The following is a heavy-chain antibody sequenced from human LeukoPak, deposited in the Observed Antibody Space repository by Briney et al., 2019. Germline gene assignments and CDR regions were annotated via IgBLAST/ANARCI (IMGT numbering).Heavy chain of an antibody. V-gene: IGHV3-7*01. CDR2: IKQDGSEK. D-gene: IGHD3-3*01. Sequence: GRSLRLSCVASGFTFSSYWMSWVRQAPGKGLEWVANIKQDGSEKYYVDSVKGRFTISRDNAKNSLYLQMNSLRAEDTAVYYCTRDRVITIFGVASSWGQGTLVTVSS. CDR1: GFTFSSYW. J-gene: IGHJ4*02. CDR3: TRDRVITIFGVASS.